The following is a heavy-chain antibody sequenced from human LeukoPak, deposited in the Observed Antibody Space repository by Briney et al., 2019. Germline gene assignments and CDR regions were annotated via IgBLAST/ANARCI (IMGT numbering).Heavy chain of an antibody. CDR2: IYTSGST. V-gene: IGHV4-4*07. Sequence: SETLSLTCTVSGGSISSYYWSWIRQPAGKGLEWIGRIYTSGSTNYNPSLKSRVTMSVDTSKNQFSLKLSSVTAADTAVYYCARASLSYSSGWYSYYFDYWGQGTLVPVSS. CDR3: ARASLSYSSGWYSYYFDY. J-gene: IGHJ4*02. D-gene: IGHD6-19*01. CDR1: GGSISSYY.